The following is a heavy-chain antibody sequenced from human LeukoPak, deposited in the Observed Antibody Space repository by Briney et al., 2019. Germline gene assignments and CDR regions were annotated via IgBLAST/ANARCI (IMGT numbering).Heavy chain of an antibody. CDR1: SGSFSGYY. CDR3: ARPTQGY. J-gene: IGHJ4*02. Sequence: SETLSLTCAVYSGSFSGYYWSWIRQPPGKGLEWIGEINHSGSTNYNPSLKSRVTISVDTSKNQFSLKLSSVTAADTAVYYCARPTQGYWGQGTLVTVSS. V-gene: IGHV4-34*01. CDR2: INHSGST.